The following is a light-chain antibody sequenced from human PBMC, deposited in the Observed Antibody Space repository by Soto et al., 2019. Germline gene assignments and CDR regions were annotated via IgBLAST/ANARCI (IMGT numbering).Light chain of an antibody. V-gene: IGLV2-11*01. CDR2: DVS. CDR1: SSDVGGYNY. CDR3: SSYAGSYIYV. Sequence: QSALTQPRSVSRSPGQSVTISCTGTSSDVGGYNYVSWYQQYPGKAPKLMIYDVSKRPSGVPDRFSGSKSGNTASLTISGLQAEDEADYYCSSYAGSYIYVFGTGTKLTVL. J-gene: IGLJ1*01.